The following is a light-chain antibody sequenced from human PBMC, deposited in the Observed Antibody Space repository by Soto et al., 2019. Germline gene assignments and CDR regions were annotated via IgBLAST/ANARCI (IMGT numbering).Light chain of an antibody. CDR2: AAS. J-gene: IGKJ1*01. CDR1: ESVDNW. V-gene: IGKV1-5*01. Sequence: DIQMTQYPSTLSASVGDTVTITCRASESVDNWLAWYQQKPGKAPKLLIFAASTLVRGVPSRFSGRGSGTEFTLTISSLQADDYATFYCQQYHTDWTFGQGSMV. CDR3: QQYHTDWT.